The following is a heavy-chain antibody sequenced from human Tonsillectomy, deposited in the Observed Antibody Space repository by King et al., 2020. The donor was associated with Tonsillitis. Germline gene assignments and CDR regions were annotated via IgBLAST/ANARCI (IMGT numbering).Heavy chain of an antibody. D-gene: IGHD6-19*01. CDR3: VKEGGQQCLVQVRYFDY. CDR1: GFTFSSYA. Sequence: VQLVESGGGLVQPGGSLRLSCAASGFTFSSYAMSWVRQAPGKGLEWVSAISGSGGSTYYADSVKGRFTISRDSSKNTLYLQMNSLGAEDTAVYYCVKEGGQQCLVQVRYFDYWGQGTLVAVSS. J-gene: IGHJ4*02. V-gene: IGHV3-23*04. CDR2: ISGSGGST.